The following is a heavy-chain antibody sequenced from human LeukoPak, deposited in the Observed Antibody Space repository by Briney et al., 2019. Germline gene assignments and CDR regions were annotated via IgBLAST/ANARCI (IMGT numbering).Heavy chain of an antibody. D-gene: IGHD3-10*01. CDR1: GGSVSD. CDR3: ARNEGLLWFGELDY. CDR2: IYHTGST. J-gene: IGHJ4*02. V-gene: IGHV4-59*02. Sequence: SETLSLTCTISGGSVSDWSWIRQSPGKGLEWIGYIYHTGSTSYSPSLKSRVTISADTSQNQFSLKLSSVTAADTAVYYCARNEGLLWFGELDYWGQGTLVTVSS.